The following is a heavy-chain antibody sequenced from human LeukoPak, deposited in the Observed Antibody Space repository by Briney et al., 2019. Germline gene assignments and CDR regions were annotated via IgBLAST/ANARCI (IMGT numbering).Heavy chain of an antibody. J-gene: IGHJ4*02. V-gene: IGHV3-30*04. CDR1: GFTFSSYA. D-gene: IGHD5-18*01. Sequence: GGSLRLSCAASGFTFSSYAMHWVRQAPGKGLEWVAVILYDGSNKYYADCVKGRFTISRDNSKNTLYLQMNSLRAEDTAVYYCARAIGYSYGYFDYWGQGTLVTVSS. CDR3: ARAIGYSYGYFDY. CDR2: ILYDGSNK.